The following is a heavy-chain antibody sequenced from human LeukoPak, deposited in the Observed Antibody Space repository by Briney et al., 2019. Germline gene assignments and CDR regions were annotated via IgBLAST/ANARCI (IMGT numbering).Heavy chain of an antibody. D-gene: IGHD6-6*01. CDR1: GFTFNIYK. CDR2: ISSSGSSI. CDR3: ARDSKRPYYYYGMDV. J-gene: IGHJ6*02. V-gene: IGHV3-48*03. Sequence: GGSLRLSCAASGFTFNIYKMNWVRQAPGKGLEWVSYISSSGSSIYYADSVKGRFTISRDNAKNSLYLQMNSLRAEDTAVYYCARDSKRPYYYYGMDVWGQGTTVTVSS.